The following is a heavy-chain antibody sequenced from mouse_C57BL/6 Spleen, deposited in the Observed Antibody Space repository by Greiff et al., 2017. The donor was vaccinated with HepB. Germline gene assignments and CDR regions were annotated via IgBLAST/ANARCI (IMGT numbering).Heavy chain of an antibody. D-gene: IGHD1-1*01. CDR2: IYPGSGST. J-gene: IGHJ3*01. CDR1: GYTFTSYW. CDR3: ARDYGRGDWFAY. Sequence: QVQLQQPGAELVKPGASVKMSCKASGYTFTSYWITWVKQRPGQGLEWIGDIYPGSGSTNYNEKFKSKATLTVDTSSSTAYMQRSSLTSEDSAVYYCARDYGRGDWFAYWGQGTLVTVSA. V-gene: IGHV1-55*01.